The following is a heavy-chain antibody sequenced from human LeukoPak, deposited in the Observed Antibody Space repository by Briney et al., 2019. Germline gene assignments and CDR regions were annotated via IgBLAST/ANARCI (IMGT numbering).Heavy chain of an antibody. CDR2: IYYSGST. D-gene: IGHD3-10*01. Sequence: SETLSLTCTVSGGSISSYYWSWIRQPPGKGLEWIGYIYYSGSTNYNPSLKSRVTISVDTSKNQFSLKLSSVTAADTAVYYCATLKKTSGSLPTPFDYWGQGTLVTVSS. CDR1: GGSISSYY. J-gene: IGHJ4*02. V-gene: IGHV4-59*01. CDR3: ATLKKTSGSLPTPFDY.